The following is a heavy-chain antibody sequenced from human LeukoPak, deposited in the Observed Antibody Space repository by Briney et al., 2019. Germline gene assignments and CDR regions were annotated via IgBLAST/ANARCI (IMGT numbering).Heavy chain of an antibody. D-gene: IGHD3-22*01. CDR1: GFTFDDYA. CDR2: ISWNSGSI. CDR3: AKDSHHYYDSSGPFDY. J-gene: IGHJ4*02. V-gene: IGHV3-9*01. Sequence: LSGKSLRLSCAASGFTFDDYAMHWVRQAPGKGLEWVSGISWNSGSIGHADSVKGRFTISRDNAKNSLYLQMNSLRAEDTALYYCAKDSHHYYDSSGPFDYWGQGTLVTVSS.